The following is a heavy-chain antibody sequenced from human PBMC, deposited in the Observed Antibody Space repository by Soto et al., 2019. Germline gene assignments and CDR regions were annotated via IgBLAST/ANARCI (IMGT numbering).Heavy chain of an antibody. CDR2: ISAYNDKT. CDR1: GYAFTSYG. CDR3: ARDWNWDFWSGYFEEIDY. Sequence: QVQLVQSGAEVKKPGASVQVSCKASGYAFTSYGISWVRQAPGQGLEWMGWISAYNDKTDYAQKYQGRVTMTTDTSTNTAYMELRSLRSDDTAVYYCARDWNWDFWSGYFEEIDYWGQGTLDTVSS. D-gene: IGHD3-3*01. V-gene: IGHV1-18*01. J-gene: IGHJ4*02.